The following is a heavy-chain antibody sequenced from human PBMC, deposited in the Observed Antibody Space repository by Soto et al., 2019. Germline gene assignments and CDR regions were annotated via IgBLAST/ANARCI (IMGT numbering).Heavy chain of an antibody. Sequence: QVQLQESGPGLVKPSETLSLSCTVSGGSISSYYWSWFRQSPGKRMEWIGYVHHSWGSSYNPSLRSRGAISLATSKGQFSLKLPSVTATDSAVYYCARQGFGPLHGLVDVWGQGTTVTVSS. CDR1: GGSISSYY. CDR3: ARQGFGPLHGLVDV. CDR2: VHHSWGS. J-gene: IGHJ6*02. D-gene: IGHD3-10*01. V-gene: IGHV4-59*08.